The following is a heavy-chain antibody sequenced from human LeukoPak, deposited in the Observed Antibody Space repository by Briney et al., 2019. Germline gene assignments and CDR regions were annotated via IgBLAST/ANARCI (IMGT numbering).Heavy chain of an antibody. V-gene: IGHV3-74*01. D-gene: IGHD3-9*01. CDR1: GFTFSSYV. CDR2: INSDGSST. CDR3: ARAKLRYFDWLTRDDAFDI. Sequence: GGSLRLSCVASGFTFSSYVMNWVRQAPGKGLVWVSRINSDGSSTSYADSVKGRFTISRDNAKNTLYLQMNSLRAEDTAVYYCARAKLRYFDWLTRDDAFDIWGQGTTVTVSS. J-gene: IGHJ3*02.